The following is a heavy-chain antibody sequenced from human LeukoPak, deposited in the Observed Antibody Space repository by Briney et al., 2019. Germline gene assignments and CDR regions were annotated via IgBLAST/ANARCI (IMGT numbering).Heavy chain of an antibody. V-gene: IGHV1-3*01. CDR1: GYTFTSYG. D-gene: IGHD4-17*01. Sequence: ASVKVSCKASGYTFTSYGISWVRQAPGQRLEWMGWINAGNGNTKYSQKFQGRVAITRDTSASTAYMELSSLRSEDTTMYYCARSNGDYSHFDYWGQGTLVTVSS. J-gene: IGHJ4*02. CDR3: ARSNGDYSHFDY. CDR2: INAGNGNT.